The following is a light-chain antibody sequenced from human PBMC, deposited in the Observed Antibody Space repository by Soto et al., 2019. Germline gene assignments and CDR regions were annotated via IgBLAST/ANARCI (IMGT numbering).Light chain of an antibody. CDR1: SSDIGGYNF. V-gene: IGLV2-14*01. CDR3: GSYTSSDTRV. CDR2: DVS. Sequence: QSVLTQPASVSGSPGQSITISCTGTSSDIGGYNFVSWYQQHPGKAPKLVIYDVSGRPSGVSDRFSGSKSGNTASLTISGILAEDEADYYCGSYTSSDTRVFGGGTKLTVL. J-gene: IGLJ3*02.